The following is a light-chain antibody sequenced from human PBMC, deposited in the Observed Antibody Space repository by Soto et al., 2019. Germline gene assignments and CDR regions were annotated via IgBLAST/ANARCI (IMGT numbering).Light chain of an antibody. V-gene: IGKV3-15*01. J-gene: IGKJ2*01. Sequence: EIVMPQSPATLSVSPGERATLSGRASQSVSSNLAWYQQKPCQAPRLLIYGASTRATGITARFSGRGSGTEFTLTISSLQSEDFAVYYCQQYNNWPPYTCGQGTKLEIK. CDR3: QQYNNWPPYT. CDR1: QSVSSN. CDR2: GAS.